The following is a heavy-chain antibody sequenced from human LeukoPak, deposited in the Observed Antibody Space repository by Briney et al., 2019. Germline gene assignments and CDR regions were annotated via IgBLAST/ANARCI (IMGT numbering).Heavy chain of an antibody. CDR1: GYTFTSYY. J-gene: IGHJ6*03. CDR3: ARDKTYCSSTSCYYYYYMDV. Sequence: GASVTVSCKASGYTFTSYYMHWVRQAPGQGLEWMGIINPSGGSTSYAQKFQGRITMTRDMSTSTVYMELSSLRSEDTAVYYCARDKTYCSSTSCYYYYYMDVWGKGTTVTVSS. CDR2: INPSGGST. V-gene: IGHV1-46*01. D-gene: IGHD2-2*01.